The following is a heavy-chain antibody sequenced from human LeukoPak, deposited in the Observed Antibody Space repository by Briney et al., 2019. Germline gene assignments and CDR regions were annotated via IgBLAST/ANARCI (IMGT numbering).Heavy chain of an antibody. CDR3: ARDHSKSFDY. Sequence: PGGSLRLSCAASGFTFSDYNMRWIRQAPGKGLEWVSSISRSGSTKYYADSVKGRFTISRDNAKNSLFLQMNSLRAEDTAVYYCARDHSKSFDYWGQGTLVTVSS. CDR2: ISRSGSTK. D-gene: IGHD6-13*01. J-gene: IGHJ4*02. V-gene: IGHV3-11*01. CDR1: GFTFSDYN.